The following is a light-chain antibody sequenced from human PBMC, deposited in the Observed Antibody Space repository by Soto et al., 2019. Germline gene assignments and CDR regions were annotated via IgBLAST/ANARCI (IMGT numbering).Light chain of an antibody. Sequence: QSVLTQPPSVSGAPGQRVTISCTGSSSKIGAGYDVPWYQQLPGAAPKLLIFGNSNRPSGFPDRFSGSRSGTSASLAITGLQAEDEADYFCQSYDISLSVSVIFGGGTQLTVL. V-gene: IGLV1-40*01. CDR1: SSKIGAGYD. CDR3: QSYDISLSVSVI. J-gene: IGLJ2*01. CDR2: GNS.